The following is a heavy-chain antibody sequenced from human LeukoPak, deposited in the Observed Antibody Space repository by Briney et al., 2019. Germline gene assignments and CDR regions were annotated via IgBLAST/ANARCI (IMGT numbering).Heavy chain of an antibody. V-gene: IGHV3-21*01. CDR2: ITESGTYK. D-gene: IGHD1-26*01. CDR3: ARDLPTGTYRAYFDN. Sequence: GGSLRLSCVVSGFTFSSYSMNWVRQAPGKGLEYVSSITESGTYKYYADSVKGRFTISRDNAKNSLFLQMNSLRVEDTAVYYCARDLPTGTYRAYFDNWGQGTLVTVSS. J-gene: IGHJ4*02. CDR1: GFTFSSYS.